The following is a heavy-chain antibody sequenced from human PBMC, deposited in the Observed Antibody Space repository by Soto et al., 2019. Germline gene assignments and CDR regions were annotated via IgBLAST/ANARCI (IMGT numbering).Heavy chain of an antibody. Sequence: QVQLVQSGAEVKKPGASVKVSCKASGYTFTSYYRHWVRQAPGQGLEWMGIINPSAGSTSYAQKFQGSVTMTRDTSTSTVYMELSSLRSEDTAVYYCARGSYGDHQHVDYWGQGTLVTVSS. CDR3: ARGSYGDHQHVDY. CDR2: INPSAGST. CDR1: GYTFTSYY. V-gene: IGHV1-46*01. D-gene: IGHD4-17*01. J-gene: IGHJ4*02.